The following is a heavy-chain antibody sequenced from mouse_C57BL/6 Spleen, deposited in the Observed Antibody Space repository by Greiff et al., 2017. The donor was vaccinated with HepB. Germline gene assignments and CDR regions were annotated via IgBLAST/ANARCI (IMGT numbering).Heavy chain of an antibody. Sequence: QVQLQQSGAELVRPGASVTLSCKASGYTFTDYEMHWVKQTPVHGLEWIGAIDPETGGTAYNQKFKGKAILTADKSSSTAYMELRSLTSEDSAVYYCTRWETGNFDYWGQGTTLTVSS. D-gene: IGHD4-1*01. CDR1: GYTFTDYE. CDR2: IDPETGGT. V-gene: IGHV1-15*01. CDR3: TRWETGNFDY. J-gene: IGHJ2*01.